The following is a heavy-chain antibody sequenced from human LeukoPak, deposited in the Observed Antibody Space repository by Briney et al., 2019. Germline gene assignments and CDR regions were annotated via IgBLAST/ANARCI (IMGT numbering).Heavy chain of an antibody. Sequence: SVKVSCKASGGTFSSYAISWVRQAPGQGLEWMGGIIPIFGTANYAQKFQGRVTITADESTSTAYMELSSLTSEDTAVYYCAREGGGSPYGSGSYYRYWGQGTLVTVSS. CDR1: GGTFSSYA. D-gene: IGHD3-10*01. CDR2: IIPIFGTA. V-gene: IGHV1-69*13. J-gene: IGHJ4*02. CDR3: AREGGGSPYGSGSYYRY.